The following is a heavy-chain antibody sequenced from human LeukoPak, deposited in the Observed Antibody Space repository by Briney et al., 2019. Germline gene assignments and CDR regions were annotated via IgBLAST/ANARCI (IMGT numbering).Heavy chain of an antibody. Sequence: SETLSLTCTVSGGSISSYYWSWIRQPAGKGLEWIGRIYTSGSTNYNPSLKSRVTISVDKSKNQFSLKLSSVTAADTAVYYCARDTAFVAFDIWGQGIMVTVSS. CDR3: ARDTAFVAFDI. D-gene: IGHD5-18*01. V-gene: IGHV4-4*07. CDR1: GGSISSYY. J-gene: IGHJ3*02. CDR2: IYTSGST.